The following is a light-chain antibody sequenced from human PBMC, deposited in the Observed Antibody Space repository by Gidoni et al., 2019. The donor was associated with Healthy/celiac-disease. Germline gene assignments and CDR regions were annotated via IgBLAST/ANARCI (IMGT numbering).Light chain of an antibody. CDR3: MQALQTPRT. CDR1: QSLLHSTGYNY. CDR2: LGS. Sequence: DIVMTQSPLSLPVTPGEPASISCRSSQSLLHSTGYNYLDWYLQKPGQSPQLLIYLGSNRASGVPDRFSGSGSGTDFTLKISRVEDEDVGVYYCMQALQTPRTFGQGTKVEIK. V-gene: IGKV2-28*01. J-gene: IGKJ1*01.